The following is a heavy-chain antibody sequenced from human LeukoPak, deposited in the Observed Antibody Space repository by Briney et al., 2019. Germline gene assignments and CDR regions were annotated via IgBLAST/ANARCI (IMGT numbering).Heavy chain of an antibody. CDR1: GFTFTRYA. CDR2: ISFDGRNK. CDR3: ARDLPWFAP. V-gene: IGHV3-30*04. J-gene: IGHJ5*02. Sequence: GGSLRLSCAASGFTFTRYAIHWVRQAPGKGLEWVAAISFDGRNKYFADSVKGRFTISRDNSNNAVYLQMNSLRTEDTAVYYCARDLPWFAPWDQGTLVTVSS.